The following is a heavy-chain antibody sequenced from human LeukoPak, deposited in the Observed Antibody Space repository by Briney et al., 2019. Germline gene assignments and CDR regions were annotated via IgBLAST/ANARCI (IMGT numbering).Heavy chain of an antibody. V-gene: IGHV3-7*01. D-gene: IGHD3-10*01. CDR1: GFTFSTYP. J-gene: IGHJ5*02. CDR2: IKSDGSEK. Sequence: GGSLRLSCSASGFTFSTYPMHWVRQTPGKGLEWVAVIKSDGSEKYVDSVKGRFTISRDNAKNSLYLQLNSLRVEDTAVYYCARDLRGDTNNWLDPWGQGTLVTVSS. CDR3: ARDLRGDTNNWLDP.